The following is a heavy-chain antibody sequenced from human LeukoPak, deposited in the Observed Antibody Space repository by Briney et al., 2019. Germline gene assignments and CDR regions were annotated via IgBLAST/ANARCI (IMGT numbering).Heavy chain of an antibody. J-gene: IGHJ4*02. CDR2: ISYDGSNK. CDR1: GFTFSSYA. CDR3: ARDLVLIPELWFGSLDY. Sequence: GRSLRLSCAASGFTFSSYAMHWVRQAPGKGLEWVAVISYDGSNKYYADSVKGRFTISRDNSKNTLYLQMNSLRAEDTAVYYCARDLVLIPELWFGSLDYWGQGTLVTVSS. V-gene: IGHV3-30-3*01. D-gene: IGHD3-10*01.